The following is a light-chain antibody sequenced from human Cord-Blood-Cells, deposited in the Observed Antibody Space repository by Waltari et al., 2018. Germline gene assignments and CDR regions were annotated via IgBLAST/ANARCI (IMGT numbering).Light chain of an antibody. Sequence: DIQMTQSPSSLSAAVGDRVTITCRASQSISSYLNWYQQKPGKAPKRLIYAASSLQSGVPARVSGSGSGTDFTLTISSLQPEDFATYYCQQSYSTPRTFGQGTKVEIK. J-gene: IGKJ1*01. CDR2: AAS. V-gene: IGKV1-39*01. CDR3: QQSYSTPRT. CDR1: QSISSY.